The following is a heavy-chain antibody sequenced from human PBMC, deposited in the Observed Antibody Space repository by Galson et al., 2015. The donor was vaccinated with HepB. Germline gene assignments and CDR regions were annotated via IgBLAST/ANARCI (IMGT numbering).Heavy chain of an antibody. CDR2: IHLRGSP. J-gene: IGHJ4*02. D-gene: IGHD3-10*01. CDR1: DSFSSNSW. Sequence: SATQSLTCTVDSFSSNSWWSWVRQPPGKGQEWICEIHLRGSPKHNPTLKIRVTKLIDNSKTQYSLTRSFVTAADTAVYYCTTYGTSGSIWHWGQGTLVIVSS. V-gene: IGHV4-4*02. CDR3: TTYGTSGSIWH.